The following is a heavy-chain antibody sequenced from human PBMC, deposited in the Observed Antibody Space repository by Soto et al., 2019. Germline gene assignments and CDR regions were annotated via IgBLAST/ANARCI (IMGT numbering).Heavy chain of an antibody. Sequence: SETLSLTCTVSGGYISSGPYSWGWIRQPPGEGLEWIGTFYYSESTYYNPSLESRVTISVDTSKNQFSLKVTSVTVADTAVYYCARLGGYCSSSSCYGYYGMDVWGQGTTVTVSS. D-gene: IGHD2-2*01. J-gene: IGHJ6*02. CDR1: GGYISSGPYS. CDR2: FYYSEST. V-gene: IGHV4-39*01. CDR3: ARLGGYCSSSSCYGYYGMDV.